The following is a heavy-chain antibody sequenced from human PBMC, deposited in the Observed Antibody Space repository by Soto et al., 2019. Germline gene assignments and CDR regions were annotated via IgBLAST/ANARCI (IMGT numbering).Heavy chain of an antibody. CDR1: GGSFSTYN. Sequence: PSETLSLTCAVYGGSFSTYNWTWIRQPPGKGLEWIGEVNHSGSTNSNPSLKSRVTISVDTSKNQFSLKLSSVTAADTAVYYCARLGFYYDSSAYDYWGQGTLVTVSS. D-gene: IGHD3-22*01. V-gene: IGHV4-34*01. CDR2: VNHSGST. CDR3: ARLGFYYDSSAYDY. J-gene: IGHJ4*02.